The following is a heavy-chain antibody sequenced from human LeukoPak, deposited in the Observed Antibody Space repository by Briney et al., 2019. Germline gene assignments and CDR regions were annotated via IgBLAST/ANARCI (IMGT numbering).Heavy chain of an antibody. V-gene: IGHV3-23*01. Sequence: GGSLRLSCAASGFTFSSYAMSWVRQAPGKGLEWVSAISGSGGSTYYADSVKGRFTISRDNSKNTLYLQMNSLRAEDTAVYYCARSNGHPSSWDMDVWGQGTMVTVSS. J-gene: IGHJ3*01. CDR2: ISGSGGST. D-gene: IGHD6-13*01. CDR1: GFTFSSYA. CDR3: ARSNGHPSSWDMDV.